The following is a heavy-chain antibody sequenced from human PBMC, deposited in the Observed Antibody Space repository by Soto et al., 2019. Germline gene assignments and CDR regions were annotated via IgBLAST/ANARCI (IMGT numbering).Heavy chain of an antibody. CDR1: GFTFSDYY. CDR3: AREYYDFWSGYKRAFDY. CDR2: ISSSGSTI. V-gene: IGHV3-11*01. J-gene: IGHJ4*02. D-gene: IGHD3-3*01. Sequence: GGSLRLSCAASGFTFSDYYMSWIRQAPGKGLEWVSYISSSGSTIYYADSVKGRFTISRDNAKNSLYLQMNSLRAEDTAVYYCAREYYDFWSGYKRAFDYWGQGTLVTVSS.